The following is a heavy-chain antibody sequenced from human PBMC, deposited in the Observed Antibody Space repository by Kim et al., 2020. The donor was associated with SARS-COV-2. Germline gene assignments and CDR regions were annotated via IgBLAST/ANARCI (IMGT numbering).Heavy chain of an antibody. J-gene: IGHJ2*01. CDR1: GGSISSYY. V-gene: IGHV4-59*13. Sequence: SETLSLTCTVSGGSISSYYWSWIRQPPGKGLEWIGYIYYSGSTNYNPSLKSRVTISVDTSKNQFSLKLISVTAADTAVYYCARVSLGVWFGELLEGWYFDLWGRGTLVTVSS. D-gene: IGHD3-10*01. CDR2: IYYSGST. CDR3: ARVSLGVWFGELLEGWYFDL.